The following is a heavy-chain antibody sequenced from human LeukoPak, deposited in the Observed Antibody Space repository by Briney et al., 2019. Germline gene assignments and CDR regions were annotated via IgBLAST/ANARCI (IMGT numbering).Heavy chain of an antibody. CDR1: GFTFSSYA. J-gene: IGHJ4*02. V-gene: IGHV3-23*01. CDR2: ISGSGGST. D-gene: IGHD4-11*01. Sequence: PGGSLRLSCAASGFTFSSYAMSWVRQAPGKGLEWVSAISGSGGSTYYADSVKGRFTISRDNSKNTLYLQMNSLRAEDTAVYYCAGRPTAVTTIKYWGQGTLVTVSS. CDR3: AGRPTAVTTIKY.